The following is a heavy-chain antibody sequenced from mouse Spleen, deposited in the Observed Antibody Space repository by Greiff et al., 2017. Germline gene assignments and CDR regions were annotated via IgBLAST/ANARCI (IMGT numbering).Heavy chain of an antibody. CDR3: ARSTMITTAWFAY. CDR1: GFTFSSYY. CDR2: ISSGGGST. D-gene: IGHD2-4*01. J-gene: IGHJ3*01. V-gene: IGHV5-6-4*01. Sequence: DVKLVESGGGLVKLGGSLKLSCAASGFTFSSYYMSWVRQTPEKRLEWVATISSGGGSTYYPDSVKGRFTISRDNAKNTLYLQMSSLNSEDTAVYYCARSTMITTAWFAYWGQGTLVTVSA.